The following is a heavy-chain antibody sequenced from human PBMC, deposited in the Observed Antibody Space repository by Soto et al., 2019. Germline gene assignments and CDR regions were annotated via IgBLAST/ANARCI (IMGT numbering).Heavy chain of an antibody. V-gene: IGHV1-69*01. J-gene: IGHJ5*02. CDR3: ARAIVGPTTTGWLDP. Sequence: QVQLVQSGAEVKKSGSSVKVSCKASGGTFSRYAISWVRQAPGQGLEWMGGIIPIFGTANYAQKFQGRVTITADESTSTAYMELSSLRFEDTAVYYCARAIVGPTTTGWLDPWGQGTLVTVSS. CDR1: GGTFSRYA. CDR2: IIPIFGTA. D-gene: IGHD1-26*01.